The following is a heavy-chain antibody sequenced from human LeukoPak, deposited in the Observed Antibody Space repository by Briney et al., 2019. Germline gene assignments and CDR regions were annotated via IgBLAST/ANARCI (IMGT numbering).Heavy chain of an antibody. CDR3: VKGRSGTLYYFDY. CDR1: GFPFSSFA. J-gene: IGHJ4*02. CDR2: VGGSGLTT. D-gene: IGHD3-10*01. Sequence: SGGSLRLSCAASGFPFSSFAMGWVRQAPGKGLEWVSAVGGSGLTTYYAGSVGGRFTISRDNSKNTLYLQMNSLRAEDTAVYYCVKGRSGTLYYFDYWGQGTLVTVSS. V-gene: IGHV3-23*01.